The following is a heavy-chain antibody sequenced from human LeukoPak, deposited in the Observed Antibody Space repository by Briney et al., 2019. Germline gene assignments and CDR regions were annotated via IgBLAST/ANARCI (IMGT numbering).Heavy chain of an antibody. J-gene: IGHJ4*02. CDR2: ILPGGGST. CDR3: ARSSFLWYFDS. CDR1: GYTFTNYY. Sequence: ASVKVSCKASGYTFTNYYIHCMRQAPGQGLEWMGVILPGGGSTSYTQKFQGRVTMTRDMSTNTVYMVLSSLRSEDTAVYYCARSSFLWYFDSWGQGTLVTVSS. V-gene: IGHV1-46*01. D-gene: IGHD3-16*01.